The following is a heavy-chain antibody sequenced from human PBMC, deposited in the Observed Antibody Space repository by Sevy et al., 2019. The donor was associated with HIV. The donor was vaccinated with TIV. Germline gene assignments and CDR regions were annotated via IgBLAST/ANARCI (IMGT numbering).Heavy chain of an antibody. Sequence: ASVKVSCKASGYTFTDYYIHWVRQAPGQGLEWMAWINPNDGVTKYAQGFQGGVTVTRDTSVSTAYMELRGLRYDDTAIYYCARLTTKPTSDLYGMDVWGPGTTVTVSS. CDR3: ARLTTKPTSDLYGMDV. D-gene: IGHD4-17*01. CDR1: GYTFTDYY. J-gene: IGHJ6*02. CDR2: INPNDGVT. V-gene: IGHV1-2*02.